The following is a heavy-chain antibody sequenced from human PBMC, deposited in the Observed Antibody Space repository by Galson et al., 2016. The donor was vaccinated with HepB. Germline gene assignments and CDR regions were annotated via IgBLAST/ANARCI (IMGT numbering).Heavy chain of an antibody. V-gene: IGHV3-30*18. CDR2: ISDDGSNK. Sequence: SLRLSCAASGFTFSSYDIHWVRQAPGKGLEWVAVISDDGSNKDYVDSVKGRFTISRDNSKNTLYLQMNTLRAEDTAVYYCAKQHSMNVLRFVDDKEYYFDYWGQGTLFTVSS. CDR3: AKQHSMNVLRFVDDKEYYFDY. CDR1: GFTFSSYD. J-gene: IGHJ4*02. D-gene: IGHD3-3*01.